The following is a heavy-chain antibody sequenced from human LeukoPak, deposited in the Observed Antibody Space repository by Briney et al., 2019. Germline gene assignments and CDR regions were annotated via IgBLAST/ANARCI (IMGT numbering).Heavy chain of an antibody. CDR2: IIPIFGTA. J-gene: IGHJ5*02. D-gene: IGHD6-6*01. CDR3: ATGGDSSSFFNWFDP. CDR1: GGTFSSYA. Sequence: GASVKVSYKASGGTFSSYAISWVRQAPGQGLEWMGGIIPIFGTANYAQKFQGRVTITTDESTSTAYMELSSLRSEDTAVYYCATGGDSSSFFNWFDPWGQGTLVTVSS. V-gene: IGHV1-69*05.